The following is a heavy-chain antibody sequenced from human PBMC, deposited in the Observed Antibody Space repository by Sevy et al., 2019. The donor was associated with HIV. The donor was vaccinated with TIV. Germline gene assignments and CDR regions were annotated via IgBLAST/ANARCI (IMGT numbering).Heavy chain of an antibody. CDR3: AREDPVGAAGMDV. Sequence: ASVKVSCKASGYTFTSYYMHWVRQAPGQGLEWMGIVNPSGGSTSYAQKFQGRVTMTRDTSTSTVYMELSSLRSEDTAVYYCAREDPVGAAGMDVWGQGTTVTVSS. CDR2: VNPSGGST. CDR1: GYTFTSYY. D-gene: IGHD1-26*01. J-gene: IGHJ6*02. V-gene: IGHV1-46*01.